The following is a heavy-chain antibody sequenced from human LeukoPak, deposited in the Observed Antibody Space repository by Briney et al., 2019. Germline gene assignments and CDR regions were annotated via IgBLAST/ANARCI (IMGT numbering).Heavy chain of an antibody. J-gene: IGHJ4*02. CDR1: GFTFSSYA. CDR3: AKDWDFWSALDY. V-gene: IGHV3-23*01. CDR2: ISGSGGST. Sequence: GGSLRLSCAASGFTFSSYAMSWVRQAPGKGLEWVSAISGSGGSTYYADSVKGRFTISRDDSKNTVYLQMNSLRVEDTAVYYCAKDWDFWSALDYWGQGNLVTVSS. D-gene: IGHD3-3*01.